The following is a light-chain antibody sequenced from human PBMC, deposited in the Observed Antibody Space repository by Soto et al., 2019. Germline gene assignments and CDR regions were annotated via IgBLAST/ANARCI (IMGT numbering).Light chain of an antibody. CDR2: EVS. V-gene: IGLV2-8*01. J-gene: IGLJ2*01. CDR3: SSYAGSNNLV. CDR1: SSDVGGYNY. Sequence: LTQPPSASGSPGQSVTISCTGTSSDVGGYNYVSWYQQHPGKAPKLMIYEVSKRPSGVPDRFSGSKSGNTASLTVSGLQAEDEADYYCSSYAGSNNLVFGGGTKVTVL.